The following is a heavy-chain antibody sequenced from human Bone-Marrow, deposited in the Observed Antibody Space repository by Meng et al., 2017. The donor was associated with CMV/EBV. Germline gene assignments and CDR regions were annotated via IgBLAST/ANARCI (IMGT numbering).Heavy chain of an antibody. CDR2: IIPILGIA. D-gene: IGHD3-10*01. CDR3: ARDGGSGNYYYYGMDV. CDR1: GATFSSYA. J-gene: IGHJ6*02. V-gene: IGHV1-69*10. Sequence: SVKVSCKASGATFSSYAISWVRQAPGQGLEWMGGIIPILGIANYAQKFQGRVTITADKSTRTAYMELSSLRSEDTAVYYCARDGGSGNYYYYGMDVWGQGTTVTVSS.